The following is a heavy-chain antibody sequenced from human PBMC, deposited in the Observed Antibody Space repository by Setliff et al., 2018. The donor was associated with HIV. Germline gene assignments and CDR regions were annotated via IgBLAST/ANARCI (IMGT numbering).Heavy chain of an antibody. Sequence: SETLSRTCTVSGYSISSGYYWGWIRQPPGKGLEWIGSIYYSGRTYYNPSLKSRVTISVDTSKNQFSLKLSSVTAADTAVYYCARVGWDCYDSSGVGEFDYWGQGTLVTVSS. J-gene: IGHJ4*02. CDR3: ARVGWDCYDSSGVGEFDY. CDR1: GYSISSGYY. CDR2: IYYSGRT. V-gene: IGHV4-38-2*02. D-gene: IGHD3-22*01.